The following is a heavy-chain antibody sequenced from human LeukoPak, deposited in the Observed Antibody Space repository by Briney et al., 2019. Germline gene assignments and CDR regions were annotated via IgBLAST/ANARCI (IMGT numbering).Heavy chain of an antibody. Sequence: GGSLRLSCAASGFTFTNAWMSWVRQAPGKGLEWVANIKQDGSEKYYVDSVKGRFTISRDNAKNSLYLQMNSLRAENTAVYYCARGYSSSWYYFDYWGQGTLVTVSS. D-gene: IGHD6-13*01. CDR1: GFTFTNAW. CDR3: ARGYSSSWYYFDY. V-gene: IGHV3-7*01. J-gene: IGHJ4*02. CDR2: IKQDGSEK.